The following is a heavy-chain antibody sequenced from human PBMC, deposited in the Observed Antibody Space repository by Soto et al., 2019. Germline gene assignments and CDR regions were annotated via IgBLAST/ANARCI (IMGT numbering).Heavy chain of an antibody. D-gene: IGHD6-25*01. CDR3: VRVGGSGWTLDF. V-gene: IGHV1-3*01. Sequence: ASVKVSCKTSGYTFIAFAVDWVRQASGQRLEGMGWINVGNGDTKSSQNLQGRVTLTRDTSASTVYMELSSLRSEDTAVYYCVRVGGSGWTLDFWGQGTLVTVSS. CDR2: INVGNGDT. CDR1: GYTFIAFA. J-gene: IGHJ4*02.